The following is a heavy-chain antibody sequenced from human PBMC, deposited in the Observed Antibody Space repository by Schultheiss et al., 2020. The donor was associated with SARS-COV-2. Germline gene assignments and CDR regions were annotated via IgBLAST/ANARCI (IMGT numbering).Heavy chain of an antibody. Sequence: ASVKVSCKASGYTFTDYYMHWVRQAPGQGLEWMGIINPSGGITSYAQKFQGRVTMTGDTSTSTVYMELRSLRSDDTAVYYCARGPVTTDIDYYYYGMDVWGQGTTVTVSS. CDR2: INPSGGIT. V-gene: IGHV1-46*01. CDR1: GYTFTDYY. D-gene: IGHD4-17*01. CDR3: ARGPVTTDIDYYYYGMDV. J-gene: IGHJ6*02.